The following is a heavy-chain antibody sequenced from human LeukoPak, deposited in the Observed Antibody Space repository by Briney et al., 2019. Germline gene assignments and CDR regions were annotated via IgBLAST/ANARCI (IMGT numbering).Heavy chain of an antibody. D-gene: IGHD3/OR15-3a*01. CDR2: IKQDGSEK. V-gene: IGHV3-7*01. CDR3: AGDEGWTFDI. J-gene: IGHJ3*02. Sequence: PGGSLRLSCAASGFTFSNYWMSWFRQAPGKGPERVAIIKQDGSEKYYVDSVRGRFTISRDNAKNSLYLQMNSLRADDTAVYYCAGDEGWTFDIWGQGTKVTVSS. CDR1: GFTFSNYW.